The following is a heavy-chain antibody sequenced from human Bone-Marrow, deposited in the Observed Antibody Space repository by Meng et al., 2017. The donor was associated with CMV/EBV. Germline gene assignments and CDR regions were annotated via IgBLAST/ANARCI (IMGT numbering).Heavy chain of an antibody. Sequence: ASVKVSCKASGYTFTSYYMHWVRQAPGQGLEWMGIINPSGGSTSYAQKFQGRVTMTRDTSTSTVYMELSSLRSEDAAVYYCARDRVIEYYDFWSGLDAFDIWGQGTRVTV. J-gene: IGHJ3*02. CDR3: ARDRVIEYYDFWSGLDAFDI. CDR2: INPSGGST. V-gene: IGHV1-46*01. CDR1: GYTFTSYY. D-gene: IGHD3-3*01.